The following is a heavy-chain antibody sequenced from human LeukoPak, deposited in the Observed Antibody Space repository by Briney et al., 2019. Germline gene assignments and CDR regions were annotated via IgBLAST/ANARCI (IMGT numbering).Heavy chain of an antibody. D-gene: IGHD5/OR15-5a*01. Sequence: ASVKVSCKASGYTFTSYDINWVRQAPGQGLEWMGWMNPNSGNTGYAQKFQGRVTMTRNTSISTAYMELSSLRSEDTAVYYCARGFLRLRSLLNYWGQGTLVTVSS. CDR3: ARGFLRLRSLLNY. CDR2: MNPNSGNT. V-gene: IGHV1-8*01. CDR1: GYTFTSYD. J-gene: IGHJ4*02.